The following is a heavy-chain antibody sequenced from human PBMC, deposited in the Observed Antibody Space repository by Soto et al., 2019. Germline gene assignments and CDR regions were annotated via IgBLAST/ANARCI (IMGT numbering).Heavy chain of an antibody. V-gene: IGHV1-69*01. J-gene: IGHJ6*02. Sequence: QVQLVQSGAEVKKPGSSVKVSCKASGGTFSSYAISWVRQAPGQGLEWMGGIIPIFGTANYAQKFQGRVTITADESTSTAYMELSSLRSEDTAVYYCAREVLWFGELLSPPYYYYGMDGWGQGTTVTVSS. CDR2: IIPIFGTA. D-gene: IGHD3-10*01. CDR3: AREVLWFGELLSPPYYYYGMDG. CDR1: GGTFSSYA.